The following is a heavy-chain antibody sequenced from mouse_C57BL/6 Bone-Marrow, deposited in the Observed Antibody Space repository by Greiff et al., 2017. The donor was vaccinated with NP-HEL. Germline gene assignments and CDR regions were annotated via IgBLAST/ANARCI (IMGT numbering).Heavy chain of an antibody. CDR3: TLSYYYGSSFYWYFDV. CDR1: GFTFSSYA. D-gene: IGHD1-1*01. J-gene: IGHJ1*03. V-gene: IGHV5-9-1*02. Sequence: EVHLVESGEGLVKPGGSLKLSCAASGFTFSSYAMSWVRQTPEKRLEWVAYISSGGDYIYYADTVKGRFTISRDNARNTLYLQMSSLKSEDTAMYYCTLSYYYGSSFYWYFDVWGTGTTVTVSS. CDR2: ISSGGDYI.